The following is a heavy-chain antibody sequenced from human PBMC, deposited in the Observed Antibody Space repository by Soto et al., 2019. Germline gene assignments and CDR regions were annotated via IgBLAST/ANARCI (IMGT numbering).Heavy chain of an antibody. D-gene: IGHD2-2*01. CDR1: GGSISSSSNYY. Sequence: SETLSLTCTVSGGSISSSSNYYWGWIRQPPGKGLEWIGGIYYSGNTYYKPSLKSRVTLSVDTSKNQFSLNLSSVTAADTSMYYCVTTAAYCSGTTCYDFDYWGQGPLVTASS. J-gene: IGHJ4*02. CDR2: IYYSGNT. V-gene: IGHV4-39*01. CDR3: VTTAAYCSGTTCYDFDY.